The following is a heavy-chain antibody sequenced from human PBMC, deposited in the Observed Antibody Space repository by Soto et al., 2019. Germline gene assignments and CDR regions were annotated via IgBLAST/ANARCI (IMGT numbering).Heavy chain of an antibody. J-gene: IGHJ4*02. CDR1: GLAFRSFL. V-gene: IGHV3-7*01. Sequence: EVQLVESGGGLVRPGGSLRLSCAASGLAFRSFLMSWVRQAPGGGLEWVANINQDGRDTYYSDSVRDRFTISRDNAANSLLLPMNSLRAEDTAVYYCATYHDDEWESYCLRYWGQGPLVTVSS. CDR3: ATYHDDEWESYCLRY. CDR2: INQDGRDT. D-gene: IGHD3-16*01.